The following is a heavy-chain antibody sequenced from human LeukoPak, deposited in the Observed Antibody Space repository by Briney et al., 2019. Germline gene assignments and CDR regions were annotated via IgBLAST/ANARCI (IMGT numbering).Heavy chain of an antibody. J-gene: IGHJ4*02. CDR1: GYTFTGYY. CDR2: INPNSGGT. D-gene: IGHD1-26*01. CDR3: ARSFGTGAYDY. Sequence: EASVKVSCKASGYTFTGYYMHWVRQAPGQGLEWMGRINPNSGGTNYAQKFQGRVTMTRDTSISTAYMELSRPRSDDAAVYYCARSFGTGAYDYWGQGTLVTVSS. V-gene: IGHV1-2*06.